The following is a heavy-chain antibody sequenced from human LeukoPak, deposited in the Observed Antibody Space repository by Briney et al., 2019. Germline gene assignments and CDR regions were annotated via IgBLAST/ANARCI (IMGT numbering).Heavy chain of an antibody. D-gene: IGHD6-13*01. CDR3: ARDNRRSGLVAAAGSPPYYYYMDV. CDR2: INWNGGST. CDR1: GFTFDDYG. V-gene: IGHV3-20*01. Sequence: GGSLRLSCAASGFTFDDYGMSWVRQAPGKGLEWVSGINWNGGSTGYADSVKGRFTISRDNAKNSLYLQMNSLRAEDTALYHCARDNRRSGLVAAAGSPPYYYYMDVWGKGTTVTISS. J-gene: IGHJ6*03.